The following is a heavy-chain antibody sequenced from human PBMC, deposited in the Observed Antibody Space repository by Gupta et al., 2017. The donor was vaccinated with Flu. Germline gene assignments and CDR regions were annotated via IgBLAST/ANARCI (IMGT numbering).Heavy chain of an antibody. CDR1: GFSFSDHY. CDR3: TTDPIYSSADY. V-gene: IGHV3-11*01. J-gene: IGHJ4*02. CDR2: ISPGGSTI. Sequence: QVQSVESGGSLVKPGGSLRLSCSASGFSFSDHYWNWVRQAPGKGLEWVSSISPGGSTIFYADSVKGRFTVSRDDAMNTLYLQVNSLRVEDTATYYCTTDPIYSSADYWGQGTQVTVSS. D-gene: IGHD5-18*01.